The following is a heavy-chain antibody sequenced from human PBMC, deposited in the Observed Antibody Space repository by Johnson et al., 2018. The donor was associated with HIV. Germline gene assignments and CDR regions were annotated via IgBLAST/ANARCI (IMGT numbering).Heavy chain of an antibody. CDR3: ARDPAYAALDI. CDR1: GFAFSSHW. Sequence: VQLVESGGGLVKPGGSLRLSCVASGFAFSSHWMSWVRQASGRGLEWVANINIDGSVIHYVDSVRGRFTISRDNAKNSLYLQMNSLRTEDTAMYYCARDPAYAALDIWGQGTMVTVSS. CDR2: INIDGSVI. V-gene: IGHV3-7*05. D-gene: IGHD2-8*01. J-gene: IGHJ3*02.